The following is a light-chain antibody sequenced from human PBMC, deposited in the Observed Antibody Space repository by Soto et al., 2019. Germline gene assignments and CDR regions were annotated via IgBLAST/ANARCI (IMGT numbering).Light chain of an antibody. CDR3: QNYNSFSLT. CDR1: QSISNW. CDR2: DAS. J-gene: IGKJ1*01. V-gene: IGKV1-5*01. Sequence: DIQMTQSPSTMSASVGDRVIVTCRASQSISNWLAWYQQKTGKAPKLLIYDASTLEGGVPSSFRGSGSGTEFTLNINKLQTDEFATYYCQNYNSFSLTFGPGTKGDIK.